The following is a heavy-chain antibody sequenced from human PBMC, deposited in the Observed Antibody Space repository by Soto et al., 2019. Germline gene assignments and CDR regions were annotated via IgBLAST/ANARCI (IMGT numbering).Heavy chain of an antibody. CDR3: TRAYDSSTLDY. CDR1: AFNFADYA. Sequence: GGSLRLSCTASAFNFADYAINWVRQVPGKGLEWVGFIRAKAHGGTTDYAASVKGRFTISRDDSKSIAYLQMNSLKTEDTALYCCTRAYDSSTLDYWGQGTRVTVSS. D-gene: IGHD6-13*01. CDR2: IRAKAHGGTT. J-gene: IGHJ4*02. V-gene: IGHV3-49*04.